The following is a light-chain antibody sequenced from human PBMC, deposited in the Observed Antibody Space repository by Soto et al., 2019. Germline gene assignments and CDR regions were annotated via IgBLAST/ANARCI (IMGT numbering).Light chain of an antibody. CDR3: QQSYSTPIT. V-gene: IGKV1-39*01. J-gene: IGKJ3*01. Sequence: DIQMTQSPSSLSASLGDRVTITCRASQSISSYLNWYQQKPGKAPKLLIYAASSLQSGVPSRFSGSGSGTDFTLTTSSLQPEDVATYYCQQSYSTPITFGPGPKVDIK. CDR2: AAS. CDR1: QSISSY.